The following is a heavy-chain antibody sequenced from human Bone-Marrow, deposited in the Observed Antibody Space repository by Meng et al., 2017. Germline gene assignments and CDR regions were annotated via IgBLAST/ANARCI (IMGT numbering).Heavy chain of an antibody. CDR3: ARAGGVAVAGIFLGFDP. J-gene: IGHJ5*02. CDR2: IYTSGST. Sequence: QVQLQESGPGLVKPSETLSLTCTVSGGAISSYYWGWIRQPAGKGLEWIGRIYTSGSTNYNPSLKSRVTMSVDTSKNQFSLKLSSVTAADTAVYYCARAGGVAVAGIFLGFDPWGQGTLVTVSS. V-gene: IGHV4-4*07. D-gene: IGHD6-19*01. CDR1: GGAISSYY.